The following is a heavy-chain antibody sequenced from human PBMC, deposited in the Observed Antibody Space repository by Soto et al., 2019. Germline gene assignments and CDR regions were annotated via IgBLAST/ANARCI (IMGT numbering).Heavy chain of an antibody. CDR1: GGSISSYY. D-gene: IGHD3-10*01. CDR2: IYYSGST. Sequence: SETLSLTCTVSGGSISSYYWSWIRQPPGKGLEWIGYIYYSGSTNYNPSLKSRVTMSVDTSKNQFSLKLSSVTAADTAVYYCARGGSGSYYNYYMDVWGKGPTVTVSS. V-gene: IGHV4-59*01. CDR3: ARGGSGSYYNYYMDV. J-gene: IGHJ6*03.